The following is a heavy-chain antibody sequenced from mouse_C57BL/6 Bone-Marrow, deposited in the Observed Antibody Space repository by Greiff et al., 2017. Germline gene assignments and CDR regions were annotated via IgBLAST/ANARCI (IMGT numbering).Heavy chain of an antibody. Sequence: QVQLQQPGAELVMPGASVKLSCKASGYTFTSYWMHWVKQRPGQGLEWIGEIDPSDSYTNYNQKFKGKSTLTVDKSSSTAYMQLCSLTSEDSAVYYCAREGVMVPYYFDYWGQGTTLTVSS. J-gene: IGHJ2*01. D-gene: IGHD2-2*01. V-gene: IGHV1-69*01. CDR2: IDPSDSYT. CDR3: AREGVMVPYYFDY. CDR1: GYTFTSYW.